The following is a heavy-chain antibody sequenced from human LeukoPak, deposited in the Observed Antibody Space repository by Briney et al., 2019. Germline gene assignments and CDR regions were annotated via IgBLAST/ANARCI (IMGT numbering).Heavy chain of an antibody. V-gene: IGHV3-21*06. CDR1: GFTFSSYS. CDR2: ISSSSSYI. Sequence: GGSLRLSCAASGFTFSSYSMNWVRQAPGKGLEWVSSISSSSSYIYYADSVKGRFTISRDNAKNSLNLQMNSLRAEDTAVYYCARATDGYNAEGDYWGQGTLVTVSS. D-gene: IGHD5-24*01. J-gene: IGHJ4*02. CDR3: ARATDGYNAEGDY.